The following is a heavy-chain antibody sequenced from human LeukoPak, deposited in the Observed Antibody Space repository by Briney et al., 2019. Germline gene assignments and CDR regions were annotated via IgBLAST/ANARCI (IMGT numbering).Heavy chain of an antibody. J-gene: IGHJ3*02. CDR3: ASSEDSSGALKGAFDI. V-gene: IGHV4-31*03. Sequence: SETLSLTCTVSGGSISSGGYYWSWIRQHPGKGLEWIGYIYYSGSTYYNPSLKSRVTISVDTSKNQFSLKLSSVTAADTAVYYCASSEDSSGALKGAFDIWGQGTMVTVSS. CDR1: GGSISSGGYY. D-gene: IGHD3-22*01. CDR2: IYYSGST.